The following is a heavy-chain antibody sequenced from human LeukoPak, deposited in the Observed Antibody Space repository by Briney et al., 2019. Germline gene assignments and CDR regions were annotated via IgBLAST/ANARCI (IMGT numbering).Heavy chain of an antibody. V-gene: IGHV1-46*01. J-gene: IGHJ5*02. Sequence: ASVKVSRKASGHTFTTYYVHLVRQAPGQGLEWMGVINPSGDGTNYPQRFQGRVTLTRDTSTSTVYIELSSLRSEDTAIYYCAKETPNTGWFDPWGQGTLVTVSS. CDR2: INPSGDGT. CDR1: GHTFTTYY. CDR3: AKETPNTGWFDP. D-gene: IGHD1-14*01.